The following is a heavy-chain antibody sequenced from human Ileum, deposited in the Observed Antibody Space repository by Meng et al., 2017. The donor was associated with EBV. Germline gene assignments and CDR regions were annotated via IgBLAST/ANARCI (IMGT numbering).Heavy chain of an antibody. J-gene: IGHJ5*02. CDR2: ISSSSNII. V-gene: IGHV3-11*01. Sequence: VQVVGVGGDFVKPGGPRRFSCAASGIPFSDSSMTWIRQAPGKGLEWIAFISSSSNIIYYTDSVKGRFTVSRDNAKNSLFLQMNSLRAEDTAVYFCARGRSWFDPWGQGTLVTVSS. CDR1: GIPFSDSS. CDR3: ARGRSWFDP.